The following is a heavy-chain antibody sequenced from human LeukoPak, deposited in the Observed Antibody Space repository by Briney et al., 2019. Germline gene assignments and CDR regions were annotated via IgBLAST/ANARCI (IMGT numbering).Heavy chain of an antibody. Sequence: GGSLRLSCAASGFTFDDYAMHWVRHAPGKGLEWVSGISWNGGSIGYADSVKGRFTISRDNAKNSLYLQMNSLRAEDTAVYYCARNYYDSSGYYYGYYYYYMDVWGKGTTVTVSS. D-gene: IGHD3-22*01. CDR3: ARNYYDSSGYYYGYYYYYMDV. CDR2: ISWNGGSI. V-gene: IGHV3-9*01. J-gene: IGHJ6*03. CDR1: GFTFDDYA.